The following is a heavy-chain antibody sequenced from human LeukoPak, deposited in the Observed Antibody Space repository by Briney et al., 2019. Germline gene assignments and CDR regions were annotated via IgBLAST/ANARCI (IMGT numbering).Heavy chain of an antibody. Sequence: ASVKVSCKASGYTFTSHDINWVRQATGQGLEWMGWMNPNSGNTGYAQKFQGRVTMTRNTSISTAYMELSSLRSEDTAVYYCARARDNVLLWFGELLYAFDIWGQGAMVTVSS. V-gene: IGHV1-8*01. CDR3: ARARDNVLLWFGELLYAFDI. CDR1: GYTFTSHD. D-gene: IGHD3-10*01. CDR2: MNPNSGNT. J-gene: IGHJ3*02.